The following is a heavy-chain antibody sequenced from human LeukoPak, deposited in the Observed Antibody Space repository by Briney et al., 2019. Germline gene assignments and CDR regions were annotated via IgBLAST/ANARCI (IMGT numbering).Heavy chain of an antibody. J-gene: IGHJ4*02. Sequence: GGSLRLSCAASGFTFSSYAMSWVRQAPGKGLEWVSAISGSGGSTYYADSVKGRFTISRDNSKNTLYLQMNSLRAEDTAVYYCAKPYYDFWSGYFYYFDHWGQGTLVTVSS. CDR1: GFTFSSYA. CDR3: AKPYYDFWSGYFYYFDH. CDR2: ISGSGGST. V-gene: IGHV3-23*01. D-gene: IGHD3-3*01.